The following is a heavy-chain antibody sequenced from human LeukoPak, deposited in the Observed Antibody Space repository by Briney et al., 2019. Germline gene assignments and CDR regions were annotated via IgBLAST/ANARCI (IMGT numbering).Heavy chain of an antibody. J-gene: IGHJ6*01. CDR1: GGSISSYY. V-gene: IGHV4-4*07. D-gene: IGHD1-14*01. CDR3: GSRNKGPADA. CDR2: IYTSGST. Sequence: SETLSLTCTVSGGSISSYYWSWIRQPPGKGLEWIGLIYTSGSTNYAASLKGRVSMSIDTSKNQFSLQLNSVTAADTAVYYCGSRNKGPADAGGQGTTVTVSS.